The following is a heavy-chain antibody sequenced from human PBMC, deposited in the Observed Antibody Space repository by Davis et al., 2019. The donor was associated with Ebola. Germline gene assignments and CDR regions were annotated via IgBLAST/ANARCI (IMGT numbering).Heavy chain of an antibody. Sequence: GGSLRLSCTDSVITFSSYAMTWVRQAPGKGLEWVSAISGSGGSTYYADSVKGRFTISRDNSKNTLYLQMNSLRAEDTAVYYCAKVPAVAGSGLTDYWGQGTLVTVSS. CDR2: ISGSGGST. V-gene: IGHV3-23*01. CDR3: AKVPAVAGSGLTDY. CDR1: VITFSSYA. J-gene: IGHJ4*02. D-gene: IGHD6-19*01.